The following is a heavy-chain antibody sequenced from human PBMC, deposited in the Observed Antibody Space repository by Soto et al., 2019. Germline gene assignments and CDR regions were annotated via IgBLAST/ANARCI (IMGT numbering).Heavy chain of an antibody. CDR2: ISWNSGSI. Sequence: AGGSLRLSCSASGFTFEDYAMHWVRQAPGKGLEWVSGISWNSGSIGYADSVKGRFTISRDNAKNSLYLQMNSLRAEDTALYYCAKDMGYCSGGSCYSGSSFDYWGQGTLVTLSS. V-gene: IGHV3-9*01. CDR3: AKDMGYCSGGSCYSGSSFDY. J-gene: IGHJ4*02. CDR1: GFTFEDYA. D-gene: IGHD2-15*01.